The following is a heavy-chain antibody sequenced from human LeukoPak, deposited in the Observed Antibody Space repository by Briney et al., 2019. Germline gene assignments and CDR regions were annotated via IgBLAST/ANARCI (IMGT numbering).Heavy chain of an antibody. Sequence: SQTLSLTCTVSGDSMSRSPHYWSWIRQPAGKGLEWIGRIYTSRNTNYNPSLKSRVTISVDTSKNQFSLKLSSVTAADTAVYYCARASIAAAPYYFDYWGQGTLVTVSS. CDR3: ARASIAAAPYYFDY. J-gene: IGHJ4*02. D-gene: IGHD6-13*01. V-gene: IGHV4-61*02. CDR2: IYTSRNT. CDR1: GDSMSRSPHY.